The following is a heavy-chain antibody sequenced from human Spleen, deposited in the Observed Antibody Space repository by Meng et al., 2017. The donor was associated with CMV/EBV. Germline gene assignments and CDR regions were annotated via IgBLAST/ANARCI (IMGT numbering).Heavy chain of an antibody. CDR3: ARPSGLSGSYSTYYFDY. J-gene: IGHJ4*02. D-gene: IGHD1-26*01. V-gene: IGHV4-59*01. CDR2: IYYSGST. Sequence: SETLSLTCTVSGGSISSYYWSWIRQPPGKGLEWIGYIYYSGSTNYNPSLKSRVTISVDTSKNQFSLKLSSVTAADTAVYYCARPSGLSGSYSTYYFDYWGQGTLVTVSS. CDR1: GGSISSYY.